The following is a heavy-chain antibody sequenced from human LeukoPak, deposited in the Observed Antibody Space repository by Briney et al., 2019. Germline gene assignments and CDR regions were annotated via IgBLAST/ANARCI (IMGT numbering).Heavy chain of an antibody. CDR2: ISGDGGST. V-gene: IGHV3-43*02. J-gene: IGHJ5*02. CDR1: GFTFDDYA. Sequence: PGGSLRLSCAASGFTFDDYAMHWVRQAPGKGLECVSLISGDGGSTYYADSVKGRFTISRDNSKYSLYLQMNSLRTEDTALYYCGKGAVVVITSWGQGTLVTVSS. CDR3: GKGAVVVITS. D-gene: IGHD3-22*01.